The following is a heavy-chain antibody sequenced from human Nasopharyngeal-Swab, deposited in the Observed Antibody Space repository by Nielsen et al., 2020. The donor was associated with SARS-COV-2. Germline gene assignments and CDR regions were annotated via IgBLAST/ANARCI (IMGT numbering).Heavy chain of an antibody. Sequence: SGPTLEKPTQTLTLTCTFSGFSLSTSGVGVGWIRQPPGKALEWLALIYWDDDKRYSPSLKSRLTITKDTSKNQVVLTMTNMDPVDTATYYCAHRPIAAAGTNWFDPWGQGTLVTVSS. CDR1: GFSLSTSGVG. V-gene: IGHV2-5*02. CDR3: AHRPIAAAGTNWFDP. D-gene: IGHD6-13*01. CDR2: IYWDDDK. J-gene: IGHJ5*02.